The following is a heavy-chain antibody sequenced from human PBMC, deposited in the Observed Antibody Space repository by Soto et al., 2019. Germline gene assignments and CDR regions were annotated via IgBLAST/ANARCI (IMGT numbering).Heavy chain of an antibody. Sequence: SETLSLTCTVSGGSISSYYWRWIRQPPGKGLEWIGYIYHSGSTYYNPSLKSRVTISVDRSKNQFSLKLSSVTAADTAVYYCARLYYGGVFDYWGQGTLVTVSS. V-gene: IGHV4-59*12. D-gene: IGHD2-21*01. CDR2: IYHSGST. CDR1: GGSISSYY. CDR3: ARLYYGGVFDY. J-gene: IGHJ4*02.